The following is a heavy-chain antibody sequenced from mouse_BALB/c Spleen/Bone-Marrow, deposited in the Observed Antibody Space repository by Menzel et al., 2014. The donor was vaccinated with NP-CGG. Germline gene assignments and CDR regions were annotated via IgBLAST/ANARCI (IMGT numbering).Heavy chain of an antibody. J-gene: IGHJ2*02. CDR3: ARGRTTVVSDY. Sequence: QVQLQQPGAEVVKPGAPVKVSCKASGYTFTNYWMQWVKQRPGQGLEWIGEIEPSDSYTNYNQDFKSKATLTVDKSSSTAYMQLSSLTSEDSAVYYCARGRTTVVSDYWGQGTSLTVSS. CDR1: GYTFTNYW. V-gene: IGHV1-69*02. CDR2: IEPSDSYT. D-gene: IGHD1-1*01.